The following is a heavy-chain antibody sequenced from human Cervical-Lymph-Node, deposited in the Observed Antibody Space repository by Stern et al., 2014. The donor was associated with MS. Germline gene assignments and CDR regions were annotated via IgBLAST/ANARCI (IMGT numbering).Heavy chain of an antibody. D-gene: IGHD5-24*01. CDR3: ARVKATIAGWRFDS. Sequence: VQLVESGGGLVKPGGSLRLSCAASGFTFSNYYMSWIRQAPGKGLEYLAYISSGGSTTYYGDSVKGRFTISRDNAKNSMYLQMNSLGAEDTALYYCARVKATIAGWRFDSWGQGTLVTVSS. V-gene: IGHV3-11*01. J-gene: IGHJ4*02. CDR1: GFTFSNYY. CDR2: ISSGGSTT.